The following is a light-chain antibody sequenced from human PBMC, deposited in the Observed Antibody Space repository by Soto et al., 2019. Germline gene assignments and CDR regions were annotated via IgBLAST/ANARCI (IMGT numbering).Light chain of an antibody. CDR2: WAS. V-gene: IGKV4-1*01. J-gene: IGKJ1*01. CDR3: QQHYTTPWT. CDR1: QGVFQSSRNKTS. Sequence: DIVMTQSPDSLAVSLGGRATITCKSSQGVFQSSRNKTSLAWYQQKPRQPPKLLIYWASNRESGVPDRFSGSGSGTDFTLTISSLQAEDVAVYYCQQHYTTPWTFGQGTKVEIK.